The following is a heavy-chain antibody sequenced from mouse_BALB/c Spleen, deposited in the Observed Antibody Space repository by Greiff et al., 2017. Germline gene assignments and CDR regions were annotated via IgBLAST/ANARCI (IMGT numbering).Heavy chain of an antibody. V-gene: IGHV1S22*01. CDR3: TIWLRGAMDY. CDR1: GYTFTSYW. CDR2: IYPGSGST. Sequence: LQQSGSELVRPGASVKLSCKASGYTFTSYWMHWVKQRPGQGLEWIGNIYPGSGSTNYDEKFKSKATLTVDTSSSTAYMQLSSLTSEDSAVYYCTIWLRGAMDYWGQGTSVTVSS. D-gene: IGHD2-2*01. J-gene: IGHJ4*01.